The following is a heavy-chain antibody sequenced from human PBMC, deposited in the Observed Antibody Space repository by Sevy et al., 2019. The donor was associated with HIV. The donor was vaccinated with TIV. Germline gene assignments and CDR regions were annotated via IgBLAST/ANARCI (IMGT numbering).Heavy chain of an antibody. V-gene: IGHV4-34*01. CDR2: INHSGNT. J-gene: IGHJ5*02. CDR3: ARGPAARDFWSGYSHRWFDP. D-gene: IGHD3-3*01. Sequence: SETLSLTCAAFGGSFSGYYWSFIRQAPGKGLEWIGEINHSGNTKYNASLKSRITILADTSKNQLSLMLRYVIAADTAVYYCARGPAARDFWSGYSHRWFDPWGQGTLVTVSS. CDR1: GGSFSGYY.